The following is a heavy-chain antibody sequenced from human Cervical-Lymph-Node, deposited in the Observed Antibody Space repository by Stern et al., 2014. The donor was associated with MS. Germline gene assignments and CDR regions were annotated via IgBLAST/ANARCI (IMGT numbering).Heavy chain of an antibody. CDR1: GFTFSSYA. D-gene: IGHD6-13*01. CDR3: ARDRAAARLALRGFDP. V-gene: IGHV3-30*01. Sequence: QVQLVQSGGGVVQPGRSLRLSCAASGFTFSSYAMHWVRQAPGKGLEWVAVISYDGSNKYYADSVKGRFTISRDNSKNTLYLQMNSLRAEDTAVYYCARDRAAARLALRGFDPWGQGTLVTVSS. J-gene: IGHJ5*02. CDR2: ISYDGSNK.